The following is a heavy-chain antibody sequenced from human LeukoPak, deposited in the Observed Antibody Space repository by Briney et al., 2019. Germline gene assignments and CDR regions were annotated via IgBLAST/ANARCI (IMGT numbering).Heavy chain of an antibody. J-gene: IGHJ3*02. D-gene: IGHD7-27*01. Sequence: PSETLSLTCTVSGGSIRSISYYWGWIRQPPGKGLEWIGSIYYSGSTYYNPFLKSRVTISVDTSKNQFSLKLSSVTPADTAVYYCARHPLNWGSWYAFDIWGQGTMVTVSS. CDR1: GGSIRSISYY. V-gene: IGHV4-39*01. CDR2: IYYSGST. CDR3: ARHPLNWGSWYAFDI.